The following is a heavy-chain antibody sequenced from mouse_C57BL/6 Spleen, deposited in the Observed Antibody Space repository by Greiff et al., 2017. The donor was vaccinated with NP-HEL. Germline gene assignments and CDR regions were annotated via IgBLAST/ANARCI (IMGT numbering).Heavy chain of an antibody. V-gene: IGHV1-54*01. CDR2: INTGSGGT. CDR3: ARRGYDYDVYAMDY. J-gene: IGHJ4*01. Sequence: QVQLQQSGAELVRPGTSVKVSCKASGYAFTNYLLEWVKQRPGQGLEWIGVINTGSGGTNYNEKFKGKATLTADKSSSTAYMQLSSLTSDDSAVYFCARRGYDYDVYAMDYWGQGTSVTVSS. D-gene: IGHD2-4*01. CDR1: GYAFTNYL.